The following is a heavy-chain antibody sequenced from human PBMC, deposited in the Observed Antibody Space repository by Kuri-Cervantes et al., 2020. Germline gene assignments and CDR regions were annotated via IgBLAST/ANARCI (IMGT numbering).Heavy chain of an antibody. CDR3: ARRDYGDYAFAFDI. CDR2: IYYSGST. Sequence: SETLSLTCTVSGGSISSSSYYWGWIRQPPGKGLEWIGSIYYSGSTYYNPSLKSRVTISVDTSKNQFSLKLSSVTAADTAVYYCARRDYGDYAFAFDIWGQGTRVPVSS. D-gene: IGHD4-17*01. J-gene: IGHJ3*02. CDR1: GGSISSSSYY. V-gene: IGHV4-39*01.